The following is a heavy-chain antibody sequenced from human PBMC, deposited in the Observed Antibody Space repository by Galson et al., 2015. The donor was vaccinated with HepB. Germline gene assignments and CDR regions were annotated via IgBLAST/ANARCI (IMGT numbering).Heavy chain of an antibody. CDR3: AREGYGDYQLDY. Sequence: SLRLSCAASGFTFRSYAMHWVRQAPGKGLEWVAVIWYDGSDKYYTDSVKGRFTISRDNSKNTLYLQMNSLRAEDTAVYYCAREGYGDYQLDYWGQGTLVTVSS. D-gene: IGHD4-17*01. CDR1: GFTFRSYA. CDR2: IWYDGSDK. J-gene: IGHJ4*02. V-gene: IGHV3-33*01.